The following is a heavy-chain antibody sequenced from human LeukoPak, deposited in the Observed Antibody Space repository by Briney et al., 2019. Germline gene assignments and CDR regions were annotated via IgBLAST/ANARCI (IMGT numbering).Heavy chain of an antibody. J-gene: IGHJ4*02. V-gene: IGHV3-9*01. CDR2: ISWNSGSI. Sequence: GGSLRLSCAASGFTFDDYAMHWVRQAPGKGLEWVSGISWNSGSIGYADSVKRRFTISRDNAKNSLYLQMNSLRAEDTALYYCAKDLYYYDSSGYSPFDYWGQGTLVTVSS. CDR1: GFTFDDYA. D-gene: IGHD3-22*01. CDR3: AKDLYYYDSSGYSPFDY.